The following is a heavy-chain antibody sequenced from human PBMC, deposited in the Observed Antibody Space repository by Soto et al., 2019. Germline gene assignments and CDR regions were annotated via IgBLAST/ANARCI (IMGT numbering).Heavy chain of an antibody. D-gene: IGHD4-17*01. CDR1: GYTFTSYD. V-gene: IGHV1-8*01. CDR3: ARSTNDYGDRH. J-gene: IGHJ4*02. CDR2: MNPNSGNT. Sequence: QVQLVQSGAEVEKPVASVKVSCRASGYTFTSYDINWVRQATGQGLEWMGWMNPNSGNTGYAQKFQGRVTMTRNTSISTAYMELSSLTSDDTAVYYCARSTNDYGDRHWGQGTLVTVSS.